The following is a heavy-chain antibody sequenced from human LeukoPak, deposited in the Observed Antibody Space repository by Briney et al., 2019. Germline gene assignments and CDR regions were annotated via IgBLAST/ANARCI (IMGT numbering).Heavy chain of an antibody. J-gene: IGHJ3*02. CDR2: IYYSGST. CDR1: GGSISSYY. D-gene: IGHD2-15*01. CDR3: ARETRGYCSGGSCYSVSFDI. V-gene: IGHV4-59*01. Sequence: SETLSLTCTVSGGSISSYYWSWIRQPPGKGLEWIGYIYYSGSTNYNPSLKGRVTISVDTSKNQFSLKLSSVTAADTAVYYCARETRGYCSGGSCYSVSFDIWGQGTMVTVSS.